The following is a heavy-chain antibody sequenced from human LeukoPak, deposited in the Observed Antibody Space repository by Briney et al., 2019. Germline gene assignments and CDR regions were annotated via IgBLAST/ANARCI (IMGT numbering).Heavy chain of an antibody. J-gene: IGHJ4*02. D-gene: IGHD2-2*02. CDR2: INHSGST. CDR3: ARGGRAPHIVVVPAAIYDY. Sequence: SETLSLTCAVYGGSFSGYYWSWIRQPPGKGLEWIGEINHSGSTNYNPSLKSRVTISVDTSKNQFSLKLSSVTAADTAVYYCARGGRAPHIVVVPAAIYDYWGQGTLVTVSS. CDR1: GGSFSGYY. V-gene: IGHV4-34*01.